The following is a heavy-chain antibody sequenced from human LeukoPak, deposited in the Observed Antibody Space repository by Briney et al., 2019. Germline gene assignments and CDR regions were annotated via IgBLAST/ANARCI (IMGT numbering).Heavy chain of an antibody. V-gene: IGHV3-48*01. J-gene: IGHJ6*02. D-gene: IGHD2-8*01. CDR2: ISSSSSTI. CDR3: ARDRDIVLMVYATAYGMDV. Sequence: GGSLRLSCAASGFTFSSYAMSWVRQAPGKGLEWVSYISSSSSTIYYADSVKGRFTISRDNAKNSLYLQMNSLRAEDTAVYYCARDRDIVLMVYATAYGMDVWGQGTTVAVSS. CDR1: GFTFSSYA.